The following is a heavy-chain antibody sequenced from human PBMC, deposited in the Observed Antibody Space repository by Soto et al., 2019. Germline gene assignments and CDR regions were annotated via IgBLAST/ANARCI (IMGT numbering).Heavy chain of an antibody. V-gene: IGHV4-39*01. CDR3: ARPDVGATTEGYCQH. D-gene: IGHD1-26*01. J-gene: IGHJ1*01. CDR1: GGSISSSSYY. CDR2: IYYSGST. Sequence: QLQLQESGPGLVKPSETLSLTCTVSGGSISSSSYYWGWIRQPPGKGLEWIGSIYYSGSTYYNPSLKSRVTISVDTSKNQFSLKLSSVTAADTAVYYCARPDVGATTEGYCQHWGQGTLVTVSS.